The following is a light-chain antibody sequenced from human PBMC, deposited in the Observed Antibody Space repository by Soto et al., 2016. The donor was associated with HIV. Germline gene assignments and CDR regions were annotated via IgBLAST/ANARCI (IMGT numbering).Light chain of an antibody. CDR3: QVWDRNTDQYV. Sequence: SYELTQPPSVSVAPGKAARINCGGNNIGSKSVQWYQQKPGQAPVVVVYDDSDRPSGIPERLSGSNSGNTVTLTISRVEAGDEADYYCQVWDRNTDQYVFGTGTKVSVL. V-gene: IGLV3-21*03. CDR1: NIGSKS. J-gene: IGLJ1*01. CDR2: DDS.